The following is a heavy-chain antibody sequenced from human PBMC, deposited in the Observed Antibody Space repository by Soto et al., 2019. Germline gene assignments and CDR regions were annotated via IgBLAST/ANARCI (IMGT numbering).Heavy chain of an antibody. CDR2: IYFSGST. CDR1: GGSIGSYY. Sequence: QVQLQESGPGLVKPSETLSLTCTVSGGSIGSYYWSWIRQPPGKGLGWIGYIYFSGSTNYNPSLKSRVTISVDTSKDQFSLKLSSVTAADTAVYYCARASGSTWGGMDVWGQGTTVTVSS. D-gene: IGHD6-13*01. CDR3: ARASGSTWGGMDV. J-gene: IGHJ6*02. V-gene: IGHV4-59*01.